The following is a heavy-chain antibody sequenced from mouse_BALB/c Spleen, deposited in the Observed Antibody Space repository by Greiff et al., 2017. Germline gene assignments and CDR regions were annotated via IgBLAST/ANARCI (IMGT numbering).Heavy chain of an antibody. CDR3: AKEYYGYWYFDV. V-gene: IGHV5-17*02. CDR1: GFTFSSFG. D-gene: IGHD1-1*01. CDR2: ISSGSSTI. J-gene: IGHJ1*01. Sequence: DVQLVESGGGLVQPGGSRKLSCAASGFTFSSFGMHWVRQAPEKGLEWVAYISSGSSTIYYADTVKGRFTISRDNPKNTLFLQMTSLRSEDTAMYYCAKEYYGYWYFDVWGAGTTVTVSS.